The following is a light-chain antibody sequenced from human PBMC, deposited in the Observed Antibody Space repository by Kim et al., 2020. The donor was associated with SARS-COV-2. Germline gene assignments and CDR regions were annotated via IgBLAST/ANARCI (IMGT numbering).Light chain of an antibody. CDR3: QQYFATPYT. J-gene: IGKJ2*01. CDR1: QNILYSSKNKNF. CDR2: WAS. Sequence: RATINCKSSQNILYSSKNKNFLTWYQQKPGQTPTVLIYWASIRESGVPDRFSGSGSATDFTHTISSLQAEDVAVYYCQQYFATPYTFGQGTKLEI. V-gene: IGKV4-1*01.